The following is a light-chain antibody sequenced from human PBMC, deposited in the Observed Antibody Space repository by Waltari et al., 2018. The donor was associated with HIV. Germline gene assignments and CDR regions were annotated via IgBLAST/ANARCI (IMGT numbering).Light chain of an antibody. CDR1: QGMSSY. V-gene: IGKV1-9*01. Sequence: DIQLTQPPSFLSASVGEVVTITCRASQGMSSYFACYQQKLGTAPKLLIYAASSLQSGVQSRFIGSGSVTEFTLTVSSLQPEDFATYYCQQLNSFPLTFGGGTKVEIK. J-gene: IGKJ4*01. CDR3: QQLNSFPLT. CDR2: AAS.